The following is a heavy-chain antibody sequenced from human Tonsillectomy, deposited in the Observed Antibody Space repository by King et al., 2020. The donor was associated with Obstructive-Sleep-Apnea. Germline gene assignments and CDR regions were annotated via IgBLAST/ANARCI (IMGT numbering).Heavy chain of an antibody. Sequence: VQLVESGGGLVQRGGSLRLSCAASKFIFSGYWMSWVRQAPGKGLEWGANIKQDGSEKYYVDSCKGRFSISRDNAKNSRYLQMNSLRAEDTAVYYCAREDTMVRGIIFDFDPWGQGTLVTVSS. CDR3: AREDTMVRGIIFDFDP. J-gene: IGHJ5*02. CDR1: KFIFSGYW. V-gene: IGHV3-7*01. D-gene: IGHD3-10*01. CDR2: IKQDGSEK.